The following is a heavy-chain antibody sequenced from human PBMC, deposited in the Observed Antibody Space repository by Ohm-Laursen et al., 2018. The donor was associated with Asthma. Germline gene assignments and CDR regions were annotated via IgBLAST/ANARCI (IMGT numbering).Heavy chain of an antibody. CDR1: GFTFSSYG. D-gene: IGHD1-26*01. J-gene: IGHJ3*02. Sequence: SLRLSCTAPGFTFSSYGMHWVRQAPGKGLEWVAVIWYDGSNKYYADSVKGRFTISRDNSKNTLYLQMNSLRAEDTAVYYCARDSGSYKGDAFDIWGQGTMVTVSS. CDR2: IWYDGSNK. CDR3: ARDSGSYKGDAFDI. V-gene: IGHV3-33*01.